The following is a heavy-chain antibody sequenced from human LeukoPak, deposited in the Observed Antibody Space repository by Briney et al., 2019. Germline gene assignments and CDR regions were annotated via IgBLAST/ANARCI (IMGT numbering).Heavy chain of an antibody. CDR2: IYYSGST. D-gene: IGHD3-10*01. CDR3: ARVRSSGEPHLDF. CDR1: GGSISGDY. Sequence: SESLSLTCTVSGGSISGDYWSWIRQSLQGLEWIGYIYYSGSTNYNPSLKSRVTISVDTSKNQFSLKLSSVTAADTAVYYCARVRSSGEPHLDFWGQGTLVTVSS. V-gene: IGHV4-59*08. J-gene: IGHJ4*02.